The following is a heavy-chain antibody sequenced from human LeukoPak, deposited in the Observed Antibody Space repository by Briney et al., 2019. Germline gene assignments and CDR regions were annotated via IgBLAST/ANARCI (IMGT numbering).Heavy chain of an antibody. D-gene: IGHD5-18*01. CDR1: GGTFSKYT. Sequence: SVKVSCKASGGTFSKYTISWVRQRPGQGLEWMGGITPLFGTANYAQKFQGRVTITADESASTAYMELSSLRAEDTAVYYCARVPGYSYAWQFNYWGQGTLVTVSS. V-gene: IGHV1-69*01. CDR3: ARVPGYSYAWQFNY. J-gene: IGHJ4*02. CDR2: ITPLFGTA.